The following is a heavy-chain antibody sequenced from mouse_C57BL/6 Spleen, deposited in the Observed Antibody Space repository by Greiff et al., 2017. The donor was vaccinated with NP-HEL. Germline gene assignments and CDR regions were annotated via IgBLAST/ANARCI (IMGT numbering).Heavy chain of an antibody. V-gene: IGHV1-7*01. CDR3: ARRLFAY. CDR1: GYTFTSSW. Sequence: VQLQQSGAELAKPGASVKLSCKASGYTFTSSWMHWVKQRPGPGLEWIGYINPSSGYTKYNQKFKDKATLTADISSSTAYMQLSSLTYEDSAVYYCARRLFAYWGQATLVTVSA. J-gene: IGHJ3*01. CDR2: INPSSGYT.